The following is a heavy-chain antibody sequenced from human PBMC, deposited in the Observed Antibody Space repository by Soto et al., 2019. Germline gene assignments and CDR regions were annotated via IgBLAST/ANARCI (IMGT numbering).Heavy chain of an antibody. Sequence: ASVKVAFKASGYTFTSYGISWVLQAPGQGLEWMGWISAYNGNTNYAQKLQGRVTMTTDTSTSTAYMELRSLRSDDTAVYYCARAKDTAMVNWFDPWGQGTLVTVSS. V-gene: IGHV1-18*01. D-gene: IGHD5-18*01. CDR2: ISAYNGNT. CDR3: ARAKDTAMVNWFDP. CDR1: GYTFTSYG. J-gene: IGHJ5*02.